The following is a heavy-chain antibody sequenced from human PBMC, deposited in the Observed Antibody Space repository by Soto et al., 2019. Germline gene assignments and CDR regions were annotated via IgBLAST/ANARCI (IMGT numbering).Heavy chain of an antibody. V-gene: IGHV3-33*01. CDR3: ARDSRGDWVRDSNWFDP. Sequence: GGSLRLSCAASGFTFSSYGMHWVRQAPGKGLEWVAVIWYDGSNKYYADSVKGRFTISRDNSKNTLYLQMNSLRAEDTAVYYCARDSRGDWVRDSNWFDPWGQGTLVTVSS. J-gene: IGHJ5*02. D-gene: IGHD3-9*01. CDR1: GFTFSSYG. CDR2: IWYDGSNK.